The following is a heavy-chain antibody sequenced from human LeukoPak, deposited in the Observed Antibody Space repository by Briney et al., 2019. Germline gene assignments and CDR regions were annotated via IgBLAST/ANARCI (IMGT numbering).Heavy chain of an antibody. CDR1: GFTFSSYN. CDR2: ISSSSSYI. V-gene: IGHV3-21*01. Sequence: GGSLRLSCAASGFTFSSYNMNWVRQAPGKGLEWVSSISSSSSYIYYADSVKGRFTISRDNAKSSLYLQMNSLRAEDTAVYYCARDDYYDSSGYPHSGAFDIWGQGTMVTVSS. CDR3: ARDDYYDSSGYPHSGAFDI. D-gene: IGHD3-22*01. J-gene: IGHJ3*02.